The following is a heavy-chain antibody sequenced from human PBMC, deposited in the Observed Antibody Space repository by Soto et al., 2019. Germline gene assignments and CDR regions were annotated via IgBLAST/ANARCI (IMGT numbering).Heavy chain of an antibody. D-gene: IGHD3-10*01. V-gene: IGHV3-23*01. CDR3: AKWSGFGDL. CDR2: ITGSGGLS. J-gene: IGHJ4*02. CDR1: GFAFSDYS. Sequence: EVQLLESGGGLVQPGGSLRLSCEASGFAFSDYSITWVRQAPEKGLEYVSGITGSGGLSFYADSVRGRFTVSRDNSKNTVYLQMNSLRLEDTAVYYCAKWSGFGDLWGQGTLVTVSS.